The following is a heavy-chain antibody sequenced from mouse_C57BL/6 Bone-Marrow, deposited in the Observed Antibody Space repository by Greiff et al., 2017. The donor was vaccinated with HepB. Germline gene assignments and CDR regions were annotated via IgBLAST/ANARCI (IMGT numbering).Heavy chain of an antibody. D-gene: IGHD2-4*01. Sequence: VQLKESGGDLVKPGGSLKLSCAASGFTFSSYGMSWVRQTPDKRLEWVATISSGGSYTYYPDSVKGRFTISRDNAKNTLYLQTSSLKSEDTAMYYCARDRDYDFDYWGQGTTLTVSS. CDR2: ISSGGSYT. V-gene: IGHV5-6*01. CDR1: GFTFSSYG. J-gene: IGHJ2*01. CDR3: ARDRDYDFDY.